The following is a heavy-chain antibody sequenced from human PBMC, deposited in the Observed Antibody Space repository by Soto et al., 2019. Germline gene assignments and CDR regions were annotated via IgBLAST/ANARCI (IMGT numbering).Heavy chain of an antibody. J-gene: IGHJ4*02. Sequence: PGGSLRLSCAASGFNFGEYDMSWVRQGPGKGLEWVSAISGSGGSTYYADSVKGRFTMSRDNSKNTLYLQMNNLKADDTAIYYCARDRGGHGDLFDYWGQGTLVTVSS. CDR3: ARDRGGHGDLFDY. V-gene: IGHV3-23*01. CDR2: ISGSGGST. D-gene: IGHD4-17*01. CDR1: GFNFGEYD.